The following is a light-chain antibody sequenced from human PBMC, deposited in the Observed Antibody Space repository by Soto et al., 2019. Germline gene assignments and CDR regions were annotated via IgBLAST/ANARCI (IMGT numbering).Light chain of an antibody. J-gene: IGKJ1*01. CDR3: QQYDTYSGWT. Sequence: DIQMTQSPSTLSASVGDRVTITCRASQSISSWLAWYQQKPGKAPKLLIFKASSLESGVPSRFSGSGSGTDLTLTISSLQPDDFATNYCQQYDTYSGWTFGQGTKVEIK. CDR1: QSISSW. V-gene: IGKV1-5*03. CDR2: KAS.